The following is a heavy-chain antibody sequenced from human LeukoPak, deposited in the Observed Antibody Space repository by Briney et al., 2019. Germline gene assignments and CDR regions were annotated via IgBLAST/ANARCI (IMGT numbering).Heavy chain of an antibody. D-gene: IGHD3-10*01. CDR2: ISSGGSYI. J-gene: IGHJ1*01. CDR1: GFTFSDYY. CDR3: ARGFYASGSYFHH. Sequence: GGSLRPSCAASGFTFSDYYMNWIRQAPGKGLGWVSYISSGGSYIEYADSVKGRFTISRDNARKSLYLQMNSLRAEDTAVYYCARGFYASGSYFHHWGQGTLVTVSS. V-gene: IGHV3-11*06.